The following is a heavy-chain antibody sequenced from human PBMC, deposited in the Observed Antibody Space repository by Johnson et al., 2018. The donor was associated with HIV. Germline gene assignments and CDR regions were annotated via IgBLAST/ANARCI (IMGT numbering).Heavy chain of an antibody. CDR3: ARLFGELFLGAFDI. Sequence: QVQLVESGGGLVQPGGSLRLSCGASGFTFSSYALHWVRQAPGKGLDWVAIISYDGSNKYYADSVKGRFTISRDNSKTTLYLQMNSLRAEDTAVYYCARLFGELFLGAFDIWGQGTMVTVSS. J-gene: IGHJ3*02. D-gene: IGHD3-10*01. V-gene: IGHV3-30-3*01. CDR1: GFTFSSYA. CDR2: ISYDGSNK.